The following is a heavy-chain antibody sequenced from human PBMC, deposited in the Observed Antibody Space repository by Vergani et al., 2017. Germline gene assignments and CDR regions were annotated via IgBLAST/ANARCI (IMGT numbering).Heavy chain of an antibody. V-gene: IGHV3-74*02. CDR2: IKSDGSIT. Sequence: EVQLLESGGGLVQPGGSLRLSCAASGFTFSSYAMSWVRQAPGKGLEWVSRIKSDGSITAYADSVKGRFTISRDNAQNTLYLQMNSLRVEDTGVYYCAQCANRVPRLPVYWGQGALVAVSS. CDR1: GFTFSSYA. CDR3: AQCANRVPRLPVY. D-gene: IGHD6-19*01. J-gene: IGHJ4*02.